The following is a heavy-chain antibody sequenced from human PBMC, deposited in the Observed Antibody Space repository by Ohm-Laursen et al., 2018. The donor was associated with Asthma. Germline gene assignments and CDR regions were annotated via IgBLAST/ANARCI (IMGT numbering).Heavy chain of an antibody. Sequence: SLRLSCTASGFTFSSCGMHWVRQAPGKGLEWVAVISYDGSNKYYADSVKGRFTISRDNSKNTLYLQMNSLRAEDTAVYYCAKDSGWPDYWGQGTLVTVSS. CDR1: GFTFSSCG. V-gene: IGHV3-30*18. J-gene: IGHJ4*02. CDR3: AKDSGWPDY. CDR2: ISYDGSNK. D-gene: IGHD6-19*01.